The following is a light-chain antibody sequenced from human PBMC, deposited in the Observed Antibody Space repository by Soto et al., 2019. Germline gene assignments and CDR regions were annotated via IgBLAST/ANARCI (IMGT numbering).Light chain of an antibody. Sequence: QSVLSQPPSASGTPGQRVTISCSGSSSNIGINFVYWYQQLPGTAPKLLIYSNNQRLSGVPDRFTGSRSGTSASLAIRGLHSEDEADYYCAVWDDSLRGYVFGTGTKVTVL. CDR1: SSNIGINF. V-gene: IGLV1-47*02. J-gene: IGLJ1*01. CDR3: AVWDDSLRGYV. CDR2: SNN.